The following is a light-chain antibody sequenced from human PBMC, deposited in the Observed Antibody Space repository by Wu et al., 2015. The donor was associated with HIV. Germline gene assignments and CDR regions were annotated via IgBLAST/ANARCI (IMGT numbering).Light chain of an antibody. V-gene: IGKV3-20*01. CDR1: QTVTNTY. J-gene: IGKJ2*01. Sequence: EIVLTQSPGTLSLSPGERATLSCRASQTVTNTYLAWYQQKSGQAPRLLIYDTSIRATGIPDRFSGSGSETDFTLTISRLEPEDFAVYYCQHYGSSPYTFGQGTKLEIK. CDR3: QHYGSSPYT. CDR2: DTS.